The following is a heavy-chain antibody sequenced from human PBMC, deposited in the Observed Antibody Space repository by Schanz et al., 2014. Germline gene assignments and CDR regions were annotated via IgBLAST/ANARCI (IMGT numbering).Heavy chain of an antibody. CDR2: ISAYNCNT. CDR1: GYTFTSYG. D-gene: IGHD3-9*01. Sequence: QVQLVQSGAEVKKPGASVKVSCKASGYTFTSYGISWVRQAPGQGLEWMGWISAYNCNTKYPQKLQGRVTMTTDTSTGTAYMELRSQRSDDTAVYYCARDAADFYDILTEEDYWGQGTLVTVSS. J-gene: IGHJ4*02. CDR3: ARDAADFYDILTEEDY. V-gene: IGHV1-18*01.